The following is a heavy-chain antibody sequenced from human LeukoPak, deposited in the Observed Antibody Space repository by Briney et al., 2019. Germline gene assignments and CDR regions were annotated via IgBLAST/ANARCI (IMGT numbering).Heavy chain of an antibody. CDR2: INQCGNEK. CDR3: ARRWGSHDAFDI. Sequence: GGSLRLSCVVSRITFSIFSMNCLRQPPGEGLEGVANINQCGNEKNYVDSVKGRFTISRDNAKNSPYLQMSSRRADATAVYYCARRWGSHDAFDIWGQGTMVTVSS. CDR1: RITFSIFS. D-gene: IGHD7-27*01. V-gene: IGHV3-7*02. J-gene: IGHJ3*02.